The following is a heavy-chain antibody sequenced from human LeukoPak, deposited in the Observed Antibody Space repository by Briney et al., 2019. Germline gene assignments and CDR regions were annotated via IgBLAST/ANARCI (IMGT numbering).Heavy chain of an antibody. J-gene: IGHJ4*02. CDR3: AKETSFGNFVTIDC. V-gene: IGHV3-23*01. CDR1: GFTFSNNA. Sequence: GGSLRLSCAASGFTFSNNAMSWVRQAPGKGLEWVSATSTSGGSAYYADSVKGRFTIFRDNSKNTLYLQMNSLRAEDTAVYYCAKETSFGNFVTIDCWGQGALVTVSS. D-gene: IGHD3-16*01. CDR2: TSTSGGSA.